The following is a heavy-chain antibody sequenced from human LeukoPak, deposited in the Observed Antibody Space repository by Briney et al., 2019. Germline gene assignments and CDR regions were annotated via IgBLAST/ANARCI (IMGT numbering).Heavy chain of an antibody. CDR3: ARDVPVQTSDAFDI. Sequence: KASETLSLTCTVSGASISSYYWSWIRQSPGEGLEWIGYIYYSGTTNYNPSLKSRVTISVDTSKNQFSLRLSSMTAADTAVYYCARDVPVQTSDAFDIWGQGTMVIVSS. CDR2: IYYSGTT. J-gene: IGHJ3*02. V-gene: IGHV4-59*01. CDR1: GASISSYY. D-gene: IGHD1-1*01.